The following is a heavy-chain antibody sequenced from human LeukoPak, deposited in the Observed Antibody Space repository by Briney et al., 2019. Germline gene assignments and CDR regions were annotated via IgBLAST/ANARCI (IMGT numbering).Heavy chain of an antibody. CDR1: GFTFSSYG. CDR3: ARDANTGRIAAAGTPVY. J-gene: IGHJ4*02. D-gene: IGHD6-13*01. V-gene: IGHV3-30*03. Sequence: PGGSLRLSCAASGFTFSSYGMHWVRQAPGKGLEWVAVISYDGSNKYYADSVKGRFTISRDNSKNTLYLQMNSLRAEDTAVYYCARDANTGRIAAAGTPVYWGQGTLVTVSS. CDR2: ISYDGSNK.